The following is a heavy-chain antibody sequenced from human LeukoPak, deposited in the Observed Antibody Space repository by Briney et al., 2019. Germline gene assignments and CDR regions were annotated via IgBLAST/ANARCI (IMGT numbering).Heavy chain of an antibody. CDR3: ARAIQLWSLYYFDY. Sequence: SETLSLTCTVSGGSISSYYWSWIRQPPGKGLEWIGSIYHSGSTYYNPSLKSRVTISVDTSKNQFSLKLSSVTAADTAVYYCARAIQLWSLYYFDYWGQGTLVTVSS. CDR2: IYHSGST. CDR1: GGSISSYY. D-gene: IGHD5-18*01. V-gene: IGHV4-59*08. J-gene: IGHJ4*02.